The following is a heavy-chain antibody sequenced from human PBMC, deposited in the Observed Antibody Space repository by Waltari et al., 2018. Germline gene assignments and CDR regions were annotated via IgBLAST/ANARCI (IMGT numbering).Heavy chain of an antibody. CDR3: AGDRESR. Sequence: EVQLVESGGDLVQPGGSLRLSCAAFTFSDYWMSWVRQAPGKGLEWLAIINQDRRSIYCLESGKGRVTISRDNAKKSLYLQMNSLRVEDTAVYYCAGDRESRWGQGTTVTVSS. CDR2: INQDRRSI. V-gene: IGHV3-7*01. CDR1: FTFSDYW. J-gene: IGHJ6*02.